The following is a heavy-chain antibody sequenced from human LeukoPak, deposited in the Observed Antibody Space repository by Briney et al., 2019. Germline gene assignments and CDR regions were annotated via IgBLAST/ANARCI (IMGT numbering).Heavy chain of an antibody. J-gene: IGHJ6*03. Sequence: KTGGSLRLSCATSGFTLSSFSMNWVRQAPGKGLEWVSSISSSSSYIYYADSMKGRFTVSRDNAKNSLYLQMNSLRAEDTAVYYCARAVDNYYFYYMDVWGKGTTVTISS. V-gene: IGHV3-21*06. CDR1: GFTLSSFS. CDR2: ISSSSSYI. CDR3: ARAVDNYYFYYMDV. D-gene: IGHD2-2*01.